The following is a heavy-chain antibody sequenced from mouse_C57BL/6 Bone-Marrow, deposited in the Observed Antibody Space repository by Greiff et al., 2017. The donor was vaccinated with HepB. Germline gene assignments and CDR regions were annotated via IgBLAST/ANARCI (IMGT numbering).Heavy chain of an antibody. J-gene: IGHJ4*01. V-gene: IGHV14-1*01. CDR1: GFNIKDYY. D-gene: IGHD2-3*01. CDR2: IDPEDGDT. Sequence: VQLQHSGAELVRPGASVKLSCTASGFNIKDYYMHWVKQRPEQGLEWIGRIDPEDGDTEYAPKFQGKATMTADTTSNTAYLQRSSLTSEDTAVYYCTTDGYYERDAMDYWGQGTSVTVSS. CDR3: TTDGYYERDAMDY.